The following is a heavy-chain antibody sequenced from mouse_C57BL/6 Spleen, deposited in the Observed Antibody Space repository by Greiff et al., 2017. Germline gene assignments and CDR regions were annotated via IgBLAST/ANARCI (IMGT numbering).Heavy chain of an antibody. Sequence: VQLQQPGAELVKPGASVKLSCKASGYTFTSYWMQWVKQRPGQGLEWIGEIDPSDSYTNYNQKFKGKATLTVDTSSSTAYMQLSSLTSEDSAVYYCARALSNSWFAYWGQGTLVTVSA. CDR1: GYTFTSYW. V-gene: IGHV1-50*01. J-gene: IGHJ3*01. CDR3: ARALSNSWFAY. CDR2: IDPSDSYT. D-gene: IGHD2-5*01.